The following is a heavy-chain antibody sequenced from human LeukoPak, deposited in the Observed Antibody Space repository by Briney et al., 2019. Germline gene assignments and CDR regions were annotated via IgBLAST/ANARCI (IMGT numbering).Heavy chain of an antibody. V-gene: IGHV3-23*01. Sequence: GGSLRLSCAASGFTFSNAWMSWVRQAPGKGLEWVSIISGSGGTTYYADSVKGRFTISKDNSKNMLYLQMNSLGAEDTAVYYCAKGVSVAGTLEYLHHWGQGTLVTVSS. D-gene: IGHD6-19*01. CDR1: GFTFSNAW. CDR3: AKGVSVAGTLEYLHH. CDR2: ISGSGGTT. J-gene: IGHJ1*01.